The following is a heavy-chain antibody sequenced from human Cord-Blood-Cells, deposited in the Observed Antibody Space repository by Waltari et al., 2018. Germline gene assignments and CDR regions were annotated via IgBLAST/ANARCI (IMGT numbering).Heavy chain of an antibody. CDR2: SHPKFCTA. V-gene: IGHV1-69*01. CDR3: ARVGSIAATTNWFDP. D-gene: IGHD6-13*01. CDR1: GGTFSSYA. Sequence: QVQLVQSGAEVKKPGSSVKVSCKASGGTFSSYAISWVRQAPGQGLEWMGGSHPKFCTANYAQKYQGRVTITADESTSTAYRELSSLRAEDTAVYYCARVGSIAATTNWFDPWGQGTLVTVSS. J-gene: IGHJ5*02.